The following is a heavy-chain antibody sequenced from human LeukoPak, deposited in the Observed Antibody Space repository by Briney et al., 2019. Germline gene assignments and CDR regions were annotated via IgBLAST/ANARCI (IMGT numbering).Heavy chain of an antibody. J-gene: IGHJ4*02. Sequence: ASVKVSCKASGYTFSDFYIHWVRQAPGQGLEYVGWITPKSGDTYSPQRFQGRVTMTRDASISTAYMELSSLRSDDTAVYFCARVRLADERAWAYWGQGTLVTVSS. CDR1: GYTFSDFY. V-gene: IGHV1-2*02. CDR3: ARVRLADERAWAY. D-gene: IGHD3-3*02. CDR2: ITPKSGDT.